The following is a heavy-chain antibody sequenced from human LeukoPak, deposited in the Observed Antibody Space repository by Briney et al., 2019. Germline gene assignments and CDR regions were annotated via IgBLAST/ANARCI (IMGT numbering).Heavy chain of an antibody. CDR2: ISWNSGRI. Sequence: PGGSLRLSCAASGFTFDDYAMHWVRQAPGKGLEWVSGISWNSGRIGYADSVKGRFTISRDNAKNSLYLQMNSLRAEDTAVYYCARRSRPIPYYYYYMDVWGKGTTVTVSS. J-gene: IGHJ6*03. CDR3: ARRSRPIPYYYYYMDV. CDR1: GFTFDDYA. V-gene: IGHV3-9*01. D-gene: IGHD6-6*01.